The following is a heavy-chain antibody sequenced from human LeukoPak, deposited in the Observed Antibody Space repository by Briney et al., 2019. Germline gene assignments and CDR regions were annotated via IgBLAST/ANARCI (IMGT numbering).Heavy chain of an antibody. J-gene: IGHJ4*02. CDR1: GGSVINTNW. CDR3: AREGGFYRPLDY. CDR2: VHLDGRT. V-gene: IGHV4-4*02. D-gene: IGHD3-3*01. Sequence: SGTLSLTCGVSGGSVINTNWWTWVRQPPGKGLEWIGEVHLDGRTNYSPSLESRLTMSVDVSENQVSLKLTSVTAADTAVYYCAREGGFYRPLDYSGQGTLVTVSS.